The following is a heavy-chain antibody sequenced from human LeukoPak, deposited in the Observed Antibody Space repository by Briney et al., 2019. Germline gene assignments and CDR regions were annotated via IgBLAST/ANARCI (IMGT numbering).Heavy chain of an antibody. CDR2: IGTSGDT. CDR1: GFSLSRYE. V-gene: IGHV3-13*01. Sequence: GGSLRLSCASSGFSLSRYEMHWVRQGTGKRLEWASAIGTSGDTFYAGSVKGRFTISRENAKDSLYLQMNSLSAGDTAVYYCVREGRGRSGTNAYDIWGQGTVVSVST. D-gene: IGHD6-19*01. CDR3: VREGRGRSGTNAYDI. J-gene: IGHJ3*02.